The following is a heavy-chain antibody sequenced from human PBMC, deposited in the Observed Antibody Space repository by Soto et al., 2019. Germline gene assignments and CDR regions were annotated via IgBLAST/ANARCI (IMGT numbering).Heavy chain of an antibody. CDR2: IDPSDSYT. CDR3: ASTIAVAGSADP. D-gene: IGHD6-19*01. Sequence: PGESLTISCTSSGYNFTRYWISWVRQMPGKGLEWMGRIDPSDSYTNYSPSFQGHVTISADKSISTAYLQWSSLKASDTAMYYCASTIAVAGSADPWGQGTLVTVSS. CDR1: GYNFTRYW. V-gene: IGHV5-10-1*01. J-gene: IGHJ5*02.